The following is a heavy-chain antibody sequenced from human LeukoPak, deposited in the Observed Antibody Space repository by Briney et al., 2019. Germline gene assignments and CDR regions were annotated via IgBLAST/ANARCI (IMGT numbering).Heavy chain of an antibody. V-gene: IGHV1-69*06. J-gene: IGHJ4*02. CDR1: GGTFSSYA. Sequence: SVKVSCKASGGTFSSYANSWVRQAPGQGLEWMGGIIPIFGTANYAQKFQGRVTITADKSTSTAYMELSSLRSEDTAVYYCARDDGRGYSGYDYFLDYWGQGTLVTVSS. CDR3: ARDDGRGYSGYDYFLDY. D-gene: IGHD5-12*01. CDR2: IIPIFGTA.